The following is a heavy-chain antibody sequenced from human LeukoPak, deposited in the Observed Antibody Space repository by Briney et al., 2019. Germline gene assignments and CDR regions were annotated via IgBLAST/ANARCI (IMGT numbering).Heavy chain of an antibody. CDR2: IYHSGST. J-gene: IGHJ5*02. D-gene: IGHD3-22*01. Sequence: PSETLSLTCTVSGYSISSGYYWGWIRQPPGKGLEWIGSIYHSGSTYYNPSLKSRVTISVDTSKNQFSLKLSSVTAAHTAVYYCARAIRYYDSSGYYPRGNWFDPWGQGTLVTVSS. V-gene: IGHV4-38-2*02. CDR3: ARAIRYYDSSGYYPRGNWFDP. CDR1: GYSISSGYY.